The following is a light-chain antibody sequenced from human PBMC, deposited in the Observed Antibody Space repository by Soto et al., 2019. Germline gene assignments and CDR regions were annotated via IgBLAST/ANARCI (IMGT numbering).Light chain of an antibody. Sequence: EIVLTQSPGTLSLSPGERATLSCRASQCITSSYLAWYQQKAGQAPRLLIYDASSRATGIPDRFSGSGSGTDFTLTISRLEPEDVAVYYCQQYGSSPRLTFGGGTKVEIK. CDR2: DAS. CDR3: QQYGSSPRLT. J-gene: IGKJ4*02. CDR1: QCITSSY. V-gene: IGKV3-20*01.